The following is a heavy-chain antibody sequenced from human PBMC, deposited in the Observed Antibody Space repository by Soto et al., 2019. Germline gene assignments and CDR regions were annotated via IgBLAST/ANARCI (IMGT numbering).Heavy chain of an antibody. V-gene: IGHV1-69*02. J-gene: IGHJ4*02. CDR2: IIPILGIA. CDR1: GGTFSSYT. Sequence: QVQLVQSGAEVKKPGSSVKVSCKASGGTFSSYTISWVRQAPGQGLEWMGRIIPILGIANYAQKFQGRVTITADKCTSTAYMELSSLRSEDTAVYYCARGLYSGYDYLDYWGQGTLVTVSS. D-gene: IGHD5-12*01. CDR3: ARGLYSGYDYLDY.